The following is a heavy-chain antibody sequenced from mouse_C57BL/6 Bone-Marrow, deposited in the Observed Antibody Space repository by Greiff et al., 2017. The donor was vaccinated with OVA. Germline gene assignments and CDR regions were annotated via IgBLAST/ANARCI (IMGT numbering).Heavy chain of an antibody. CDR1: GFTFSSYT. Sequence: EVKVVESGGGLVKPGGSLKLSCAASGFTFSSYTMSWVRQTPEKRLEWVATISGGGGNTYYPDSVKGRFTISRDNAKNTLYLQMSSLRSEDTALYYCARHGRAMDYWGQGTSVTVSS. D-gene: IGHD1-1*02. CDR2: ISGGGGNT. CDR3: ARHGRAMDY. J-gene: IGHJ4*01. V-gene: IGHV5-9*01.